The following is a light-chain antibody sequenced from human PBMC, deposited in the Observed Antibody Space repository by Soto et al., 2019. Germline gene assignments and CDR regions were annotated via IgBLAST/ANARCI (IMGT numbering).Light chain of an antibody. V-gene: IGKV3-20*01. CDR2: GAS. J-gene: IGKJ1*01. Sequence: EIVLTQCPGTLSLSPGERATLSCRASQSVSSSYLAWYQQKPGQAPRLLIYGASSRATGIPDRFSGSGSGTDFTLTISRLEPEDFAVYYCQQYGSSSWTFGQGTKVE. CDR3: QQYGSSSWT. CDR1: QSVSSSY.